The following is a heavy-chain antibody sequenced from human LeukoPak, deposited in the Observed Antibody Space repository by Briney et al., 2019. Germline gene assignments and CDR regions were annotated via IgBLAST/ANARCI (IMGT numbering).Heavy chain of an antibody. CDR1: GYTFTSYG. D-gene: IGHD2-2*01. J-gene: IGHJ5*02. Sequence: ASVKVSCKASGYTFTSYGISWVRQAPGQGLEWMGWISAYNGNTSYAQKLQGRVTMTTDTSTSTAYMELRSLRSDDTAVYYCARVKDIVVVPAAENWFDPWGQGTLVTVSS. CDR2: ISAYNGNT. V-gene: IGHV1-18*01. CDR3: ARVKDIVVVPAAENWFDP.